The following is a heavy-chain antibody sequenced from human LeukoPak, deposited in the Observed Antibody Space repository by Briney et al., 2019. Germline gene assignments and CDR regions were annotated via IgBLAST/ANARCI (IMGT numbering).Heavy chain of an antibody. CDR2: INRDGSST. CDR3: AKDRGPFGVADY. CDR1: GFTLSSYW. V-gene: IGHV3-74*01. J-gene: IGHJ4*02. D-gene: IGHD3-3*01. Sequence: PGGSLRLSCAASGFTLSSYWMHWVRQAPGKGLVWVSRINRDGSSTRYADSVKGRFTISRDNSKNTLSLQMSSLRPEDTALYYCAKDRGPFGVADYWGQGTLVIVSS.